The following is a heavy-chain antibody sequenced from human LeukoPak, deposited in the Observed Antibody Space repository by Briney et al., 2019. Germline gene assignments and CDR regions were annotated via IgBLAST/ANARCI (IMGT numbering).Heavy chain of an antibody. D-gene: IGHD2-15*01. CDR2: MSSSGIS. J-gene: IGHJ4*02. Sequence: SETLSLTCTVSNGSISSDTYFWSWIRQPAGKGLEWIGRMSSSGISTYSPSLKSRVTISIDTSRNQFSMNLNSVTAADTAVYYCARPRGGLTSYFDYWGQGTLVTVSS. V-gene: IGHV4-61*02. CDR1: NGSISSDTYF. CDR3: ARPRGGLTSYFDY.